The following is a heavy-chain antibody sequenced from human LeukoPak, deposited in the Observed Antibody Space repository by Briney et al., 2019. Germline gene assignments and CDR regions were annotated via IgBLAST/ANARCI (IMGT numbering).Heavy chain of an antibody. CDR2: IIPILGIA. CDR3: ATRTAGAAGHYYYYYYGMDV. J-gene: IGHJ6*02. D-gene: IGHD6-13*01. V-gene: IGHV1-69*04. Sequence: GASVKVSCKASGGTFSSYAISWVRQAPGQGLEWMGRIIPILGIANYAQKFQGRVTITADKSTSIAYMELSSLRSEDTAVYYCATRTAGAAGHYYYYYYGMDVWGQGTTVTVSS. CDR1: GGTFSSYA.